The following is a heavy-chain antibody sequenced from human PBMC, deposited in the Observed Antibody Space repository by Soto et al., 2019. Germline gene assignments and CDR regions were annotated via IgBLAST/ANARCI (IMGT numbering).Heavy chain of an antibody. J-gene: IGHJ6*02. CDR2: INSGVDA. D-gene: IGHD3-10*01. CDR1: GFSFNSHA. Sequence: GSLRLSCAASGFSFNSHAMTWVRQAPGRGLEWVAAINSGVDAFYADSVKGRFTISRDNSKDTLYLQMNSLGVEDTALYYCAKVLSLRTSGKYYKPFFHGMDVLGLGT. V-gene: IGHV3-23*01. CDR3: AKVLSLRTSGKYYKPFFHGMDV.